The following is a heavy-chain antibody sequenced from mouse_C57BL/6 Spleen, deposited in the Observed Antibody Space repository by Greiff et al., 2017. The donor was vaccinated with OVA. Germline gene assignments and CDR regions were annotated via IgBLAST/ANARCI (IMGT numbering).Heavy chain of an antibody. D-gene: IGHD4-1*01. Sequence: QVQLQQSGPELVKPGASVKISCKASGYAFSSSWMNWVKQRPGKGLEWIGRIYPGDGDTNYNGKFKGKATLTADKSSSTAYMQLSSLTSEDSAVYFCAREWDDWYFDVWGTGTTVTVSS. CDR2: IYPGDGDT. CDR1: GYAFSSSW. V-gene: IGHV1-82*01. J-gene: IGHJ1*03. CDR3: AREWDDWYFDV.